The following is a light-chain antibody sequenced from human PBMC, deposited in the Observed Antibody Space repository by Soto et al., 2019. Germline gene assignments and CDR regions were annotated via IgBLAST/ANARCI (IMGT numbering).Light chain of an antibody. CDR2: GNN. CDR3: QSYDSSLSGSV. Sequence: QSVLTQPPSVSGAPGQRVTISCTGSSSNIGARYDVHWYQQLPGTAPKLLIYGNNNRPSGVPDRFSGSKSGTSASLAITGLQAEDEADYYCQSYDSSLSGSVFGGGTKVPVL. V-gene: IGLV1-40*01. CDR1: SSNIGARYD. J-gene: IGLJ2*01.